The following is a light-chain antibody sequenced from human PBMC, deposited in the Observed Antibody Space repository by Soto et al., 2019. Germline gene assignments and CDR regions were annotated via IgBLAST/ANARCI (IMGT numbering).Light chain of an antibody. CDR3: QQARSFPLT. Sequence: DIQMTQSPSSVSASVGDRVTITCRASQAISSWLAWYQQKPGRAPKLLIYSASSLQNGAPSRFTGSGSGTDFTLTITSLQPDDTAIYYGQQARSFPLTFGGGTKVEIK. V-gene: IGKV1-12*01. CDR1: QAISSW. CDR2: SAS. J-gene: IGKJ4*01.